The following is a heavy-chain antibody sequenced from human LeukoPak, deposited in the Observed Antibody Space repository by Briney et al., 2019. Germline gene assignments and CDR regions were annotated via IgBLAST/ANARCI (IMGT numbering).Heavy chain of an antibody. CDR3: VRGYTYYYYYGMDV. V-gene: IGHV4-34*01. CDR2: INHSGST. J-gene: IGHJ6*02. D-gene: IGHD3-16*01. CDR1: GGSFSGYY. Sequence: PSETLSLTCAVYGGSFSGYYWSWIRQPPGKGLEWIGEINHSGSTNYNPSLKSRVTISVDTSKNQFSLKLSSVTAADTAVYYCVRGYTYYYYYGMDVWGQGTTVTVSS.